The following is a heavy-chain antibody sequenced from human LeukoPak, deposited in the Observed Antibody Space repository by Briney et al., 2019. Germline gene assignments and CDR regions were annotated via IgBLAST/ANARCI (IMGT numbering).Heavy chain of an antibody. J-gene: IGHJ3*02. CDR1: GYTFTGYY. CDR3: ARDLESTGAFDI. D-gene: IGHD3-3*01. Sequence: ASVKVSCKASGYTFTGYYMHWVRQAPGQGLEWMGRINPNSGGTNYAQKFQGRVTMTRDTSISTAYMELSRLRSDDTAVYYCARDLESTGAFDIWGQGTMVTVSS. V-gene: IGHV1-2*06. CDR2: INPNSGGT.